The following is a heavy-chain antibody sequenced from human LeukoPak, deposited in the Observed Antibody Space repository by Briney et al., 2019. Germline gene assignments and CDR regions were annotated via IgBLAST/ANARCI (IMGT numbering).Heavy chain of an antibody. D-gene: IGHD3-22*01. CDR1: GYTFTSYG. J-gene: IGHJ4*02. Sequence: ASVKVSCEASGYTFTSYGISWVRQAPGQGLEWMGWISAYNGNTNYAQKLQGRVTMTTDTSTSTAYMELRSLRSDDTAVYYCAREEAPYYYDSSGYQPFDYWGQGTLVTVSS. CDR2: ISAYNGNT. V-gene: IGHV1-18*01. CDR3: AREEAPYYYDSSGYQPFDY.